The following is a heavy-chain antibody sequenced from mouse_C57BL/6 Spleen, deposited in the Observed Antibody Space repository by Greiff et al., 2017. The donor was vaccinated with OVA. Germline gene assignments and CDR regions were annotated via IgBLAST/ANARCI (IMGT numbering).Heavy chain of an antibody. J-gene: IGHJ2*01. D-gene: IGHD2-1*01. CDR1: GYAFSSSW. Sequence: LQESGPELVKPGASVKISCKASGYAFSSSWMNWVKQRPGKGLEWIGRIYPGDGDTNYNGKFKGKATLTAYKSSSTAYMQLSSLTSEDSAGYFCGPIYYGNSDYWGQGTTLTVSS. CDR3: GPIYYGNSDY. V-gene: IGHV1-82*01. CDR2: IYPGDGDT.